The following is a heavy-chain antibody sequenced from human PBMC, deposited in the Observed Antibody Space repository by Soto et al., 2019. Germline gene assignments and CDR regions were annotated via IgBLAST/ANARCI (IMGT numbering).Heavy chain of an antibody. V-gene: IGHV4-59*01. CDR1: GGSISSYY. CDR2: IYYSGST. Sequence: PSETLSLTCTVSGGSISSYYWSWIRQPPGKGLEWIGYIYYSGSTNYNPSLKSRVTISVDTSKNQFSLKLSSVTAADTAGYYCARRGFMVRDPDYYYVMDVWGQGPTVPVSS. CDR3: ARRGFMVRDPDYYYVMDV. J-gene: IGHJ6*02. D-gene: IGHD3-10*01.